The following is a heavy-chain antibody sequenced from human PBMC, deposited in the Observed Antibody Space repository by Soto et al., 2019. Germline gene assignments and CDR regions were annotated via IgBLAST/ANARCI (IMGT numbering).Heavy chain of an antibody. J-gene: IGHJ5*02. CDR3: AREYSSSWYGLNWFDP. CDR2: ISSSSSTI. D-gene: IGHD6-13*01. Sequence: GGSLRLSCAASGFPFSSYSMNWVRQAPGKGLEWVSYISSSSSTIYYADSVKGRFTISRDNAKNSLYLQMNSLRAEDTAVYYCAREYSSSWYGLNWFDPWGQGTLVTVSS. CDR1: GFPFSSYS. V-gene: IGHV3-48*01.